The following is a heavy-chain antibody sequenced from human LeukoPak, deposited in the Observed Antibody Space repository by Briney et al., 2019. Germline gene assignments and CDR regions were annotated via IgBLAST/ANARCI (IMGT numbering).Heavy chain of an antibody. Sequence: KPGGSLRLSCAASGFTFSDFYMSWIRQAPGKGLEWVSYISSSGSTIYYADSVKGRFTISRDNAKNSLYLQMNSLRAEDTAVYYCARPYGSGSRYYYYYMDVWGKGTTVTVSS. CDR3: ARPYGSGSRYYYYYMDV. CDR1: GFTFSDFY. CDR2: ISSSGSTI. V-gene: IGHV3-11*01. J-gene: IGHJ6*03. D-gene: IGHD3-10*01.